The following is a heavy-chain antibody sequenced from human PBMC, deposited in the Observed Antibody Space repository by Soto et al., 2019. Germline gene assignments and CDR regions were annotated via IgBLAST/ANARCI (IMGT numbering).Heavy chain of an antibody. V-gene: IGHV3-15*07. J-gene: IGHJ6*02. CDR1: GFTFSNAW. D-gene: IGHD2-8*01. CDR3: TGTIYYYYGMDV. CDR2: IKSKTDGGTT. Sequence: PGGSLRLSCAASGFTFSNAWMNWVRQAPGKGMEWVGRIKSKTDGGTTDYAAPVKGRFTISRDDSKNTLYLQMNSLKTEDTAVYYCTGTIYYYYGMDVWGQGTTVTVSS.